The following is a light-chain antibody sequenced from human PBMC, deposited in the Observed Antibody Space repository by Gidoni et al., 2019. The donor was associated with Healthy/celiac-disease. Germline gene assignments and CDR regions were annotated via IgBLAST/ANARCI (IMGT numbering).Light chain of an antibody. CDR3: YSAADNNLDV. CDR2: KDS. V-gene: IGLV3-27*01. CDR1: VLKTKY. Sequence: SYVLTLPFSVSVSPGQTPRLTCSGDVLKTKYARWFQQKTSQAPVLVIYKDSERPSGIPERFSGSSSGTTVTLTISGAQVEDEADYYCYSAADNNLDVFGGGTKLTVL. J-gene: IGLJ3*02.